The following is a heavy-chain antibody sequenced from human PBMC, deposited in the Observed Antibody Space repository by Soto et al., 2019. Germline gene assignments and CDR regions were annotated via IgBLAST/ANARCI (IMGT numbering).Heavy chain of an antibody. J-gene: IGHJ5*02. CDR2: IRSKAYGGTT. CDR3: TRDQEVGWFDP. V-gene: IGHV3-49*03. Sequence: GSLRLSCTASGFTFGDYAMSWFRQAPGKGLEWVGFIRSKAYGGTTEYAASVKGRFTISRDDSKSIAYLQMNSLKTEDTAVYYCTRDQEVGWFDPWGQGTLVTVSS. D-gene: IGHD2-2*01. CDR1: GFTFGDYA.